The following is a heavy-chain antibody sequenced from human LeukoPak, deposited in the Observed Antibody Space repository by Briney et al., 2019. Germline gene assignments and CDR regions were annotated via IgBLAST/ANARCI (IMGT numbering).Heavy chain of an antibody. CDR2: IYYSGST. CDR3: ARVVSSWYYYYYMDV. D-gene: IGHD6-13*01. Sequence: SETLSLTCTVSGGSISSYYWSWIRQPPGKGLEWIGYIYYSGSTNYNPSLKSRVTISVDTSKNQFSLKLSSVTAADTAVYYCARVVSSWYYYYYMDVWGKGTTVTVSS. V-gene: IGHV4-59*01. CDR1: GGSISSYY. J-gene: IGHJ6*03.